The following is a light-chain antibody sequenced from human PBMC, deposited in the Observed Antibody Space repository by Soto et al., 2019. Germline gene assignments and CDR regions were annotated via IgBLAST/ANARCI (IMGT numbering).Light chain of an antibody. CDR1: QSVTSS. V-gene: IGKV3-11*01. CDR3: QQRTSWPT. CDR2: DVS. J-gene: IGKJ4*01. Sequence: EIVMTQSPAPLSVSPGERATLSCRASQSVTSSLAWFQQKPGQAPRLLIYDVSRRATAIPARFSGSGSGTDFTLTISSLEPEDFAVYYCQQRTSWPTFGGGTKVDIK.